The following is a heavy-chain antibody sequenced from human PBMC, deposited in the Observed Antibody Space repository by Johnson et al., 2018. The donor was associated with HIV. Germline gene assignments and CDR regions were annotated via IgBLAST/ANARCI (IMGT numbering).Heavy chain of an antibody. D-gene: IGHD2-15*01. J-gene: IGHJ3*02. CDR1: GFTFSTNA. Sequence: QVQLVESGGGVVQPGRSLRLSCTASGFTFSTNAMHWVRQAPGKGLEWVAGVTYDGSNKYYADSVKGRFTISRDNSKTTRDLQMNSLRPEDTAVYYCAKEQGGFHIWGQGTMVTVSS. V-gene: IGHV3-30*18. CDR3: AKEQGGFHI. CDR2: VTYDGSNK.